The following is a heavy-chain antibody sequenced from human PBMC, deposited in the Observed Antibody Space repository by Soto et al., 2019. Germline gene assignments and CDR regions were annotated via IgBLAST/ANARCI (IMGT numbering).Heavy chain of an antibody. V-gene: IGHV1-3*05. Sequence: QVQLVQSGAEEKKPGASVKVSCKASGYTFTSYAIHWVRQAPGQRLEWMGWINAGNGNTKYSQKSQGRVTITRDTTASTDNMELSSLRSEDTAVYYCARSIVLVTALDYWGQGTLVTVSS. J-gene: IGHJ4*02. CDR3: ARSIVLVTALDY. CDR2: INAGNGNT. D-gene: IGHD2-21*02. CDR1: GYTFTSYA.